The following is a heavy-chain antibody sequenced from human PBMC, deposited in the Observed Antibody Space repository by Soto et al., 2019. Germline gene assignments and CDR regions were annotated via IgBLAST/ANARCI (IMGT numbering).Heavy chain of an antibody. CDR2: ISYDGSNK. V-gene: IGHV3-30-3*01. D-gene: IGHD3-3*01. J-gene: IGHJ6*02. CDR3: ARDVGITIFGVVIRPYYYGMDV. CDR1: GFTFSSYA. Sequence: SLRLSCAASGFTFSSYAMHWVRQAPGKGLEWVAVISYDGSNKYYADSVKGRFTISRDNSKNTLYLQMNSLRAEDTAVYYCARDVGITIFGVVIRPYYYGMDVWGQGTTVTVSS.